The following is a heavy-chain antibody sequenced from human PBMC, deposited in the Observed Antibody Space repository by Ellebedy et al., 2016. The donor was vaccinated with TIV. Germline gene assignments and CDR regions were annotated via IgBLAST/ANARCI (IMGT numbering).Heavy chain of an antibody. V-gene: IGHV4-39*07. CDR3: ASDSNNIRWFYF. Sequence: MPSETLSPTCTVSGGSITNDGYHWGWIRQTPGRGLEWVGTIHSSGLTYYNPSLKSRVTLSADTSKAQVSLKLISVTAADTAIYYCASDSNNIRWFYFWGQGTLVTVSS. J-gene: IGHJ5*01. CDR2: IHSSGLT. D-gene: IGHD1-14*01. CDR1: GGSITNDGYH.